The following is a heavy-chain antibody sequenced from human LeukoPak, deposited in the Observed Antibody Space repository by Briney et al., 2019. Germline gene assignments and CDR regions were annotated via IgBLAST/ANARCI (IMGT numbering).Heavy chain of an antibody. D-gene: IGHD6-13*01. J-gene: IGHJ6*03. CDR2: IYYSGTT. CDR1: GGSISSGSYY. CDR3: ARQGIAAAGRIPNYYYYMDV. Sequence: PSETLSLTCPVSGGSISSGSYYWGWIRQPPGKGLEWIGSIYYSGTTYYNPSLKSRFTISVDTSKNQFSLKLSSVTAADTAVYYCARQGIAAAGRIPNYYYYMDVWGKGTTVTISS. V-gene: IGHV4-39*01.